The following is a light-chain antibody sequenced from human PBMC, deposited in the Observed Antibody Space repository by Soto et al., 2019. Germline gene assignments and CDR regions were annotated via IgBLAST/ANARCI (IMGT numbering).Light chain of an antibody. J-gene: IGKJ2*01. CDR2: NAS. CDR1: QSIINW. CDR3: QQYNSSPYT. Sequence: DIQMTQSPSTLSASVGDRVTITCRASQSIINWLAWYQQKPRKAPKLLIYNASSLESGVPSRFSGSGSGTEFTLTISSLQPDDFATYYCQQYNSSPYTFGQGTKLEIK. V-gene: IGKV1-5*03.